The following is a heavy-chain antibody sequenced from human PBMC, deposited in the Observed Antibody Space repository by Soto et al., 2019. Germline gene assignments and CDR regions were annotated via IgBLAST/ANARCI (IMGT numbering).Heavy chain of an antibody. V-gene: IGHV6-1*01. CDR1: GDSVSSNSAG. Sequence: TLSLTCVISGDSVSSNSAGWNWIRQSPSRGLEWLGRTYYKSKWNNDYALSVKSRITINPDTSKNQFSLHLYSVTPEDTAVYYCTGITWFRGMDVWGQGTQVTVSS. J-gene: IGHJ6*02. CDR2: TYYKSKWNN. D-gene: IGHD3-10*01. CDR3: TGITWFRGMDV.